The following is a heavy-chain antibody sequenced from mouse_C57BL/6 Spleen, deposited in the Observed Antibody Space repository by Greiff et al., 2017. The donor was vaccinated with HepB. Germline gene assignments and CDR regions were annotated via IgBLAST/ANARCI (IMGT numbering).Heavy chain of an antibody. Sequence: QVQQSGAELVRPGASVKLSCTAPGFNIKDDYMHWVKQRPEQGLEWIGWIDPENGDTEYASKFQGKATITADTSSNTAYLQLSSLTSEDTSVYYCTTHPDLLDYWGQGTTLTVSS. V-gene: IGHV14-4*01. CDR1: GFNIKDDY. CDR3: TTHPDLLDY. CDR2: IDPENGDT. J-gene: IGHJ2*01.